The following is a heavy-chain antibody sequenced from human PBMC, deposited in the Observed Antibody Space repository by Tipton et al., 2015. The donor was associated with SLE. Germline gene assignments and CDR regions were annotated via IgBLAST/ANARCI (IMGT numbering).Heavy chain of an antibody. Sequence: PGLVKPSETLSLICTVSGDSISANYYHWGWVRQPPGKGLEWIGNVYYSGSTYYSASLRSRVTISLDRSKNHFSLTLNSVTAADTAVYYCAKTTVYSNDWPYFDHLGQGTLVTVSS. D-gene: IGHD6-19*01. J-gene: IGHJ4*02. CDR2: VYYSGST. CDR1: GDSISANYYH. CDR3: AKTTVYSNDWPYFDH. V-gene: IGHV4-39*07.